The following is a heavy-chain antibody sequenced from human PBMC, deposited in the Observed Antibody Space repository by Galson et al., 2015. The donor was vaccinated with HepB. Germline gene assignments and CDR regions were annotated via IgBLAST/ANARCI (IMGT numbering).Heavy chain of an antibody. CDR2: TNAGNGNT. Sequence: SVKVSCKASGYTFTSYAMHWVRQAPGQRLEWMGWTNAGNGNTKYSQKFQGRVTITRDTSASTAYMELSSLRSEDTAVYYCARDCYFGYSSSGYYMDVWGKGTTVTVSS. CDR3: ARDCYFGYSSSGYYMDV. D-gene: IGHD6-13*01. J-gene: IGHJ6*03. V-gene: IGHV1-3*01. CDR1: GYTFTSYA.